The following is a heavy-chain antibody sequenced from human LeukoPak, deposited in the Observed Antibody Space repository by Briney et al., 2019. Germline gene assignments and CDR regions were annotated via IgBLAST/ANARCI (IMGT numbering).Heavy chain of an antibody. CDR2: IYSAGST. CDR1: GFTFSTNY. CDR3: ARGRYRRYFDY. J-gene: IGHJ4*02. V-gene: IGHV3-66*01. Sequence: GGSLRLTCAASGFTFSTNYMSWVRQAPGKGLEWVSLIYSAGSTYYSDSVKGGFTISRENAKNSLYLQMNSLRAGDTAVYYCARGRYRRYFDYWGQGTLVTVSS. D-gene: IGHD2-2*02.